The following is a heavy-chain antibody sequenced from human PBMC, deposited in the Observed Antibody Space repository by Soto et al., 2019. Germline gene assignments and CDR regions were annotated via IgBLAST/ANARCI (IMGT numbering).Heavy chain of an antibody. V-gene: IGHV3-73*01. D-gene: IGHD3-3*01. CDR1: GFTFSGSA. CDR3: TFFNNDFDP. Sequence: PGGSLRLSCAASGFTFSGSAMHWVRQASGKGLEWVGRIRSKANSYATAYAASVKGRFTISRDDSKNTAYLQMNSLKTEDTAVYYCTFFNNDFDPWGQGTLVTVSS. CDR2: IRSKANSYAT. J-gene: IGHJ5*02.